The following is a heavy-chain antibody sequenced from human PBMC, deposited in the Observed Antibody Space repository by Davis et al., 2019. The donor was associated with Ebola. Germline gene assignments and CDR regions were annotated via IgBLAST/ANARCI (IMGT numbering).Heavy chain of an antibody. CDR3: VKDGETYYYDSSGYSVLYYFDY. Sequence: PGGSLRLSCAASGFTFRNYLMSWVRQAPGKGLEWVSLISYDGMNKYYADSVKGRFTVSSDNSKNTVSLQMSSLRAEDTAVYYCVKDGETYYYDSSGYSVLYYFDYWGQGTLVTVSS. D-gene: IGHD3-22*01. J-gene: IGHJ4*02. CDR1: GFTFRNYL. CDR2: ISYDGMNK. V-gene: IGHV3-30*14.